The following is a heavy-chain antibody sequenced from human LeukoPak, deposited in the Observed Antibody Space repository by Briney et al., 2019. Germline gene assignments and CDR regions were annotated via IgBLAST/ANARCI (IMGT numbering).Heavy chain of an antibody. Sequence: PGGSLRLSCAASGFTFSSYAMHWVRQAPGKGPEWVSTIGTSGDTYYADSVKGRFTISRDNSNNALYLHMNSLRAEDAAVYYCAKSKIVQGRGYFDLWGRGTLVTVSS. CDR3: AKSKIVQGRGYFDL. V-gene: IGHV3-23*01. CDR1: GFTFSSYA. CDR2: IGTSGDT. J-gene: IGHJ2*01. D-gene: IGHD1-26*01.